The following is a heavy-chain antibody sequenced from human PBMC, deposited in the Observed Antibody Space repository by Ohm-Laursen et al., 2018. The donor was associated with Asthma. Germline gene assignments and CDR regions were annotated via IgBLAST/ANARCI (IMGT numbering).Heavy chain of an antibody. J-gene: IGHJ4*02. V-gene: IGHV3-7*03. CDR3: VKQVGATIGYFDY. CDR2: IKEDGGEK. CDR1: GGSISGSSYF. D-gene: IGHD1-26*01. Sequence: ETLSLTCAVPGGSISGSSYFWGWIRQPPGKGLEWVANIKEDGGEKYYVDSVTGRFTISRDNAKSSLYLQMNSLRAEDTAVFYCVKQVGATIGYFDYWGQGALVTVSS.